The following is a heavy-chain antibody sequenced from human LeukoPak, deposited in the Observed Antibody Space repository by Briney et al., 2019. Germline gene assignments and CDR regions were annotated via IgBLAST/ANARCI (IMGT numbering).Heavy chain of an antibody. V-gene: IGHV3-30*18. Sequence: GGSLRLSCAASGFTFSSYGMPWVRQAPGKGLEWVAVISYDGSNKYYADSVKGRFTISRDNSKNTLYLQMNSLRAEDTAVYYCAKDGSSWSLDPDYGMDVWGQGTTVTVSS. J-gene: IGHJ6*02. CDR3: AKDGSSWSLDPDYGMDV. CDR1: GFTFSSYG. CDR2: ISYDGSNK. D-gene: IGHD6-13*01.